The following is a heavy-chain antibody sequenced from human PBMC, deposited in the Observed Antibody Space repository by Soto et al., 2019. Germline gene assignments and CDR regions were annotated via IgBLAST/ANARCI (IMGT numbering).Heavy chain of an antibody. CDR3: AKDLKGSGSYYSPVDY. CDR2: ISYDGSNK. Sequence: QVQLVESGGGVVQPGRSLRLSCAASGFTFSSYGMHWVRQAPGKGLEWVAVISYDGSNKYYADSVKGRFTISRDNSKNTLYLQMNSLRAEDTAVYYCAKDLKGSGSYYSPVDYWGQGTLVTVSS. CDR1: GFTFSSYG. V-gene: IGHV3-30*18. D-gene: IGHD1-26*01. J-gene: IGHJ4*02.